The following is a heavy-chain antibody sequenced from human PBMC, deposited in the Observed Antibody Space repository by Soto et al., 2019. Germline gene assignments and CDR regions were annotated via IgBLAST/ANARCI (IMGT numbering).Heavy chain of an antibody. Sequence: LALTCTVSGGSISGYYWSWIRQPPGKGLEWIGNVYYSGGAKYNPSVKRRVSISVDTSKNQFSLNLSSVTAAATAVYYCTRDGDGRMTTNPYYYYGMDVWGPGITVTVSS. CDR2: VYYSGGA. D-gene: IGHD2-21*02. CDR3: TRDGDGRMTTNPYYYYGMDV. J-gene: IGHJ6*02. CDR1: GGSISGYY. V-gene: IGHV4-59*01.